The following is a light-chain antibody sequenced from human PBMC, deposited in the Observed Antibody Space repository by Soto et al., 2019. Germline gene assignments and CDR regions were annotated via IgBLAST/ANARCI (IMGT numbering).Light chain of an antibody. Sequence: DIVMTQSPLSLPVTPGEPASISCRSSQSLLHSNGFNYLDWYLQKPGQSPQLLIYLGSNRAAGVTDRFSGSGSGTDFTLKISTVEAEDVGVYYCMQGLQTLRRFGQGTKV. J-gene: IGKJ1*01. V-gene: IGKV2-28*01. CDR1: QSLLHSNGFNY. CDR2: LGS. CDR3: MQGLQTLRR.